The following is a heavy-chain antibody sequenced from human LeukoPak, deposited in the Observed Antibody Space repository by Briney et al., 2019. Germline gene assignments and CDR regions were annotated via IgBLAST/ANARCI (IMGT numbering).Heavy chain of an antibody. Sequence: PSETLSLTCAVSGYSISSGYYWGWLRQPPGKGLEWIGSIYYGGNTYYNPSLKSRVTIPVDTSKNQLSLKLSSVTAADTAVYYCARKVIVVVVAATNSTYSFNNWFDPWGQGTLVTVSS. D-gene: IGHD2-15*01. CDR3: ARKVIVVVVAATNSTYSFNNWFDP. CDR2: IYYGGNT. V-gene: IGHV4-38-2*01. J-gene: IGHJ5*02. CDR1: GYSISSGYY.